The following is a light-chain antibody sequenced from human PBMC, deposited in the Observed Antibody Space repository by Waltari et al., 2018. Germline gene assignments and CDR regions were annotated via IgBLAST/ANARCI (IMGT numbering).Light chain of an antibody. CDR2: AAS. Sequence: EIVMTQSPGTLSMSPGERATLSCRASQSINTNLAWYQQKPGQSPRLVIYAASTRATGLPARFSGSGSGTEFTLTISSLQSEDVAVYYWQQYNDWPRTFGQGTKVEIK. CDR3: QQYNDWPRT. J-gene: IGKJ1*01. V-gene: IGKV3-15*01. CDR1: QSINTN.